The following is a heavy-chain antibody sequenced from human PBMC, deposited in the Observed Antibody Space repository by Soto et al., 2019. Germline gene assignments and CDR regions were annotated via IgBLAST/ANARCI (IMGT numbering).Heavy chain of an antibody. V-gene: IGHV4-59*08. CDR3: ARHDMVRGYGTNNYFDY. CDR2: INYSGST. Sequence: SETLSLTCTVSGGSISSYYWSWIRQPPGKGLEWIGYINYSGSTNYNPSLRSRVTISEDTSKNQFSLKLSSVTAADTAVYYCARHDMVRGYGTNNYFDYWGQGTLVTVSS. CDR1: GGSISSYY. D-gene: IGHD3-10*01. J-gene: IGHJ4*02.